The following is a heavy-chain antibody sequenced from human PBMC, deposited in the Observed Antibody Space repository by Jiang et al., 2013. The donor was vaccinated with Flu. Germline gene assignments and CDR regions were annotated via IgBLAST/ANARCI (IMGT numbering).Heavy chain of an antibody. CDR3: ARDRSYDYVWGSYRPFDF. J-gene: IGHJ4*02. Sequence: SCAASGFTFSSYWMSWVRQAPGKGLEWVANIKQDGSEKYYVDSVKGRFTISRDNAKNSLYLQMNSLRAEDTAVYYCARDRSYDYVWGSYRPFDFWGQGSLVTVSS. CDR1: GFTFSSYW. CDR2: IKQDGSEK. D-gene: IGHD3-16*02. V-gene: IGHV3-7*01.